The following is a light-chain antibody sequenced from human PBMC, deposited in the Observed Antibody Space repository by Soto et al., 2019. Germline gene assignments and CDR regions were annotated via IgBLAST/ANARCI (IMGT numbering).Light chain of an antibody. V-gene: IGKV3-11*01. CDR3: QQRSNWPPLT. J-gene: IGKJ4*01. Sequence: EIVLTQSPATLSFSAVERSTLWLSASQSVSSYLAWYQQKPGQAPRLLIYDASNRATGIPARFSGSGSGTDFTLTISSLEPEDFAVYYCQQRSNWPPLTFGGGTKVDIK. CDR1: QSVSSY. CDR2: DAS.